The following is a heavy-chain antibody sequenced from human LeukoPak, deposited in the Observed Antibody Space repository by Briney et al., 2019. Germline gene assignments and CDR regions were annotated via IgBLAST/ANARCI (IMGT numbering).Heavy chain of an antibody. V-gene: IGHV3-30*18. D-gene: IGHD2-15*01. Sequence: ARSLRFSCAASGFTFSSYGMHWVRQAPGKGLEWVAVISYDRSNKYYADSVKGRFTISRDTSKNALYLQMNSQRAGDTAGYYCAKESGQLATGYYGMDVWGEGTTVTVSS. CDR3: AKESGQLATGYYGMDV. J-gene: IGHJ6*04. CDR2: ISYDRSNK. CDR1: GFTFSSYG.